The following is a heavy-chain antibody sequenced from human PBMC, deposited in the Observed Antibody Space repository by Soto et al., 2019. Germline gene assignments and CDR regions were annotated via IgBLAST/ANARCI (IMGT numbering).Heavy chain of an antibody. J-gene: IGHJ3*02. CDR1: GFTFSSYG. Sequence: GGSLRLSCAASGFTFSSYGMHWVRQAPGKGLEWVAVIWYDGSNKYYADSVKGRFTISRDNSKNTLYLQMNSLRAEDTAVYYCARDALIVVRAFDIWGQGTMVTV. D-gene: IGHD3-22*01. CDR3: ARDALIVVRAFDI. CDR2: IWYDGSNK. V-gene: IGHV3-33*01.